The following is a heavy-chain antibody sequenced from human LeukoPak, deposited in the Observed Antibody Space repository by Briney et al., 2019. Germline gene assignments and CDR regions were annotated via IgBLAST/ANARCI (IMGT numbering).Heavy chain of an antibody. CDR3: ARQLGAYSYPFDI. Sequence: SETLSLTCAVYVGSFRGYYWSWVRQPPGKGLEWIGSIYFTGTTLYNPSLTSRVTISVDTSKNQFSLRLNSVTAADTAVYYCARQLGAYSYPFDIWGQGTKVTVSS. CDR1: VGSFRGYY. V-gene: IGHV4-34*01. D-gene: IGHD3-16*01. CDR2: IYFTGTT. J-gene: IGHJ3*02.